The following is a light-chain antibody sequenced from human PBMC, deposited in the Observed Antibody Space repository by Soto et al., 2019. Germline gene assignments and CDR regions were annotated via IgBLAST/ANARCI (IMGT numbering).Light chain of an antibody. V-gene: IGLV2-8*01. CDR2: EVS. CDR3: SSYAGSNIGV. Sequence: QSVLTQPPSASGSPGQSVTISCTGTSSDVGGYNYVSWYQQHPGKAPKLMIYEVSKRPSGVADRFSGSKSGNTASLTVSGLQAEDEADYYCSSYAGSNIGVFGGGTKLTVL. CDR1: SSDVGGYNY. J-gene: IGLJ2*01.